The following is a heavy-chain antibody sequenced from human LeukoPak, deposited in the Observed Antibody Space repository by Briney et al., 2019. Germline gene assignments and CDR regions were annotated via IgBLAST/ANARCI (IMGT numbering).Heavy chain of an antibody. V-gene: IGHV4-4*07. CDR2: IYSSGST. CDR1: GGSISSYY. CDR3: ARMYSGTYGGIDN. J-gene: IGHJ4*02. Sequence: SETLSLTCTVSGGSISSYYWSWIRQPAGEGLEWIGRIYSSGSTNYNPSLRSRVTLSVATSKNQFSRKLSSVTAADTAVYYCARMYSGTYGGIDNWGQGTLVTVSS. D-gene: IGHD1-26*01.